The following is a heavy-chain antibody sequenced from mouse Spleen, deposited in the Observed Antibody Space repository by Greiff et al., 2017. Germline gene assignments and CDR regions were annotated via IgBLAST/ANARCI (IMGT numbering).Heavy chain of an antibody. CDR1: GYSITSGYY. V-gene: IGHV3-6*01. J-gene: IGHJ2*01. D-gene: IGHD1-1*01. CDR2: ISYDGSN. CDR3: ARTSYYGSSY. Sequence: EVQLQESGPGLVKPSQSLSLTCSVTGYSITSGYYWNWIRQFPGNKLEWMGYISYDGSNNYNPSLKNRISITRDTSKNQFFLKLNSVTTEDTATYYCARTSYYGSSYWGQGTTLTVSS.